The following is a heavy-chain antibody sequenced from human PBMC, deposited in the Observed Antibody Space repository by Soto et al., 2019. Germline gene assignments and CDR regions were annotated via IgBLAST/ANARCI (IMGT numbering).Heavy chain of an antibody. D-gene: IGHD4-4*01. Sequence: QVQLQESGPGLVKPSQTLSLTCSVSGGSLSSGGYYWSWIRQYPGKGLEWIGYISYSGSTYYNPSLESRVSISVDTSKNQFSLKLSSVTAADTAVYYCARQYDYRIPNCFDPWGQGTLVTVSS. J-gene: IGHJ5*02. CDR3: ARQYDYRIPNCFDP. CDR1: GGSLSSGGYY. CDR2: ISYSGST. V-gene: IGHV4-31*03.